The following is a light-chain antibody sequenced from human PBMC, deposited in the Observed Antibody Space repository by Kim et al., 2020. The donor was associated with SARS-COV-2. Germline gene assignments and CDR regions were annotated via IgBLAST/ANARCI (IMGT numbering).Light chain of an antibody. Sequence: STSVGDRVTLPCRARQGINNELSWYQQKPGKAPKLLIYVASSLQSGVPSRFSGSGSGTDFTLTISSLQPEDIATYYCLQDYNRPYSFGQGTKLEI. CDR2: VAS. V-gene: IGKV1-6*02. CDR3: LQDYNRPYS. J-gene: IGKJ2*03. CDR1: QGINNE.